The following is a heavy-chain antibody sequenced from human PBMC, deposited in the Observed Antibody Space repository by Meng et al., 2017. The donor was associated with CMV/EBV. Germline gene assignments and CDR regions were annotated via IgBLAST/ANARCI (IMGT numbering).Heavy chain of an antibody. CDR2: ILKDGSDK. Sequence: VLLAEFGGGVVQTGRSLRLFCAVSGIMFSDYGMHWVRQAPGKAPEWVAFILKDGSDKFYRDYVKGRFTISRDPGKNTLYLQMDSLRLEDTAIYYCVSDGDSSNWPLDYWGQGTLVTVSS. V-gene: IGHV3-30*03. D-gene: IGHD6-13*01. J-gene: IGHJ4*02. CDR3: VSDGDSSNWPLDY. CDR1: GIMFSDYG.